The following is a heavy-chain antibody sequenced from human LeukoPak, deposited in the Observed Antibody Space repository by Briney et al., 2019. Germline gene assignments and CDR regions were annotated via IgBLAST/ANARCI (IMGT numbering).Heavy chain of an antibody. Sequence: NPGGYLRLSCAASGFTFRSYTMNWVRQAPGKGLEWVSSISSSSSSIYYEDSVKGRFTISRDNAKKSLYLQMNSLRAEDTAMYYCARGFCTSTSCYGSYWGQGTLVTVSS. J-gene: IGHJ4*02. CDR1: GFTFRSYT. CDR2: ISSSSSSI. D-gene: IGHD2-2*01. CDR3: ARGFCTSTSCYGSY. V-gene: IGHV3-21*01.